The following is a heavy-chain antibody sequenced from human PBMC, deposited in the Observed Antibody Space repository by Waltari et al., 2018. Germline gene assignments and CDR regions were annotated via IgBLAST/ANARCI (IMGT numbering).Heavy chain of an antibody. V-gene: IGHV3-23*01. D-gene: IGHD5-18*01. J-gene: IGHJ5*02. CDR1: GFNLSSSA. Sequence: EVQLLESGGGLVQPGGSLRLSCAASGFNLSSSAMSWVRQAPGKGLEWVSAISGSGGSTHYADSVKGRFTISRDNSKNTLYLQMNSLRAEDTAVYYCAKDGGYSYGSNWFGPWGQGTLVTVSS. CDR2: ISGSGGST. CDR3: AKDGGYSYGSNWFGP.